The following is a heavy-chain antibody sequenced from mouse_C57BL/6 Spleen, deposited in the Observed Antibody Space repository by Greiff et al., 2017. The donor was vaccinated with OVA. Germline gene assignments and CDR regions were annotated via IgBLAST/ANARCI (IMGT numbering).Heavy chain of an antibody. D-gene: IGHD1-1*01. CDR1: GYTFTDYY. V-gene: IGHV1-76*01. CDR3: AREDYGVDY. Sequence: VQLQQSGAELVRPGASVKLSCKASGYTFTDYYINWVKQRPGQGLEWIARIYPGSGNTYYNEKFKGKATLTAEKSSSTAYMQLSSLTSEDSAVYCCAREDYGVDYWGQGTTLTVSS. CDR2: IYPGSGNT. J-gene: IGHJ2*01.